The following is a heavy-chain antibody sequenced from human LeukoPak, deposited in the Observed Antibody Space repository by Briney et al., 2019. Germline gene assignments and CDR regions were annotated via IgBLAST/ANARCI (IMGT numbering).Heavy chain of an antibody. D-gene: IGHD3-22*01. CDR2: IKHDGTDK. V-gene: IGHV3-7*01. Sequence: GGSLRLSCAASGFTFSNYWMSWVRQAPGKGLEWVANIKHDGTDKYYVDSVKGRFTISRDNAKNSLFLQMNSLRAEDTAVYYCTSYYYDSSGYFISNWGQGTLVTVSS. CDR3: TSYYYDSSGYFISN. J-gene: IGHJ4*02. CDR1: GFTFSNYW.